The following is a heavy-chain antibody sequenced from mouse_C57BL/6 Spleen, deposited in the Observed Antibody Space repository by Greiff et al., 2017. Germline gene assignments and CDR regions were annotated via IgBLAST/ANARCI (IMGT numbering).Heavy chain of an antibody. J-gene: IGHJ2*01. CDR2: ISSGSSTI. Sequence: EVKRMESGGGLVKPGGSLKLSCAASGFTFSDYGMHWVRQAPEKGLEWVAYISSGSSTIYYADTVKGRFTISRDNAKNTLFLQMTSLRSEDTAMYYCARETSYYFDYWGQGTTLTVSS. V-gene: IGHV5-17*01. CDR1: GFTFSDYG. CDR3: ARETSYYFDY.